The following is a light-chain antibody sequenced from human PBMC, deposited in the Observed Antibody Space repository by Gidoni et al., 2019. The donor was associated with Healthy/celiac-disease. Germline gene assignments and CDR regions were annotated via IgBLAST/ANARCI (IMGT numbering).Light chain of an antibody. Sequence: DILMTQSPAPLSASAGERATLTCRASQSVSSNLDWYQQKPGQAPRLLIYDASTLETGIPARFSGSGSGTEFTLTISSLQSEDFAVYYCQQYNNRPLTFGGGTKVEIK. CDR1: QSVSSN. J-gene: IGKJ4*02. V-gene: IGKV3-15*01. CDR3: QQYNNRPLT. CDR2: DAS.